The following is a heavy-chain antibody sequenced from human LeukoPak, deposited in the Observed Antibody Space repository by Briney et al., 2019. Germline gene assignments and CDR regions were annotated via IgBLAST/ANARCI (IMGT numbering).Heavy chain of an antibody. J-gene: IGHJ4*02. V-gene: IGHV4-59*01. Sequence: SETLSLTCTVSGGSISSYYWSWIRQPPGKGLEWIGYIYYSGSTNYSPSLKSRVTISVDTSKNQFSLKLSSVTAADTAVYYCARGAYGDTTSFDYWGQGTLVTVSS. CDR1: GGSISSYY. CDR2: IYYSGST. CDR3: ARGAYGDTTSFDY. D-gene: IGHD4-17*01.